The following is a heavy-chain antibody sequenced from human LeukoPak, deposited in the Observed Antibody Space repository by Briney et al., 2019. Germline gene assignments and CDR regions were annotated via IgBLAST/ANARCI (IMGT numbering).Heavy chain of an antibody. CDR3: ARGRRRNTMVRGVANWFDP. Sequence: SETLSLTCTVSGASVTSSSYYWGWIRQPPGKGLEWIGEINHSGSTNYNPSLKSRVTISVDTSKNQFSLKLSSVTAADTAVYYCARGRRRNTMVRGVANWFDPWGQGTLVTVAS. V-gene: IGHV4-39*07. D-gene: IGHD3-10*01. CDR2: INHSGST. CDR1: GASVTSSSYY. J-gene: IGHJ5*02.